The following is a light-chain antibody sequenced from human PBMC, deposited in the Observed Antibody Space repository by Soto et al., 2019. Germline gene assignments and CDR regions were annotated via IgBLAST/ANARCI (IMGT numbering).Light chain of an antibody. J-gene: IGKJ1*01. CDR1: QSVNSW. CDR3: QQYNSYPRT. CDR2: EVS. V-gene: IGKV1-5*01. Sequence: DIQMTQSPSTLSASVGDRVTITCRASQSVNSWLAWYQQKPGKAPNLLIYEVSTLESGVPSRFSGSGSGTEFTLAISSLQPDDFATYYCQQYNSYPRTFGQGTKV.